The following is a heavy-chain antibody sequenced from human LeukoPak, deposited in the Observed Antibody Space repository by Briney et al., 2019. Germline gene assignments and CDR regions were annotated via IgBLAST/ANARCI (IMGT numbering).Heavy chain of an antibody. J-gene: IGHJ4*02. Sequence: HPGGSLRLSCAASGFTFSTYGMHWVRQAPGKGLEWAAVIWYDGSNKYYADSVKGRFTISRDNSKNTLYLQMNSLRAEDTAVYYCARGYDFWTYLDYWGQGTLVTVSS. V-gene: IGHV3-33*01. CDR3: ARGYDFWTYLDY. CDR1: GFTFSTYG. D-gene: IGHD3-3*01. CDR2: IWYDGSNK.